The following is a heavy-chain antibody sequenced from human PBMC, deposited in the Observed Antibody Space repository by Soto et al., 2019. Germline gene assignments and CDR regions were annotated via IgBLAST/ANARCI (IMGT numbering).Heavy chain of an antibody. CDR2: IYHSGST. J-gene: IGHJ4*02. Sequence: PSETLSLTCAVSGYSISSGYYWGWIRQPPGKGLEWIGSIYHSGSTYYNPSLKSRVTISVDTSKNQFSLKLSSVTAADTAVYYCARSYTYDYSVFGYWGQGTLVTVSS. CDR1: GYSISSGYY. D-gene: IGHD3-16*01. V-gene: IGHV4-38-2*01. CDR3: ARSYTYDYSVFGY.